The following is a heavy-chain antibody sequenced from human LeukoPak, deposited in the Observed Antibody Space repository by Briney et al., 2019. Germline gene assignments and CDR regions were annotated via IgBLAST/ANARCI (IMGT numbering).Heavy chain of an antibody. Sequence: ASVKVSCKASGYTFTGYYMHWVRQAPGQGLEWMGWINPNSGGTKYAQNFQGRVTMTRDTSISTAYMELSRLRSDDTAVYYCARSSAKYSSGWFIWGQGTLVTVSS. CDR2: INPNSGGT. D-gene: IGHD6-19*01. V-gene: IGHV1-2*02. J-gene: IGHJ4*02. CDR1: GYTFTGYY. CDR3: ARSSAKYSSGWFI.